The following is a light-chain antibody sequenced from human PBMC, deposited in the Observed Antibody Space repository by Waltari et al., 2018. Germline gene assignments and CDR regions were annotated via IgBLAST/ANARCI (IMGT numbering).Light chain of an antibody. CDR2: GAS. V-gene: IGKV3-20*01. Sequence: SCRASQSVGRTLAWYQQKTGQAPRLIIYGASNRATGIPDRFSGSGSGTEFSLTISRLDPEDFAVYYCQHYVRLPATFGQGTKVEMK. CDR1: QSVGRT. CDR3: QHYVRLPAT. J-gene: IGKJ1*01.